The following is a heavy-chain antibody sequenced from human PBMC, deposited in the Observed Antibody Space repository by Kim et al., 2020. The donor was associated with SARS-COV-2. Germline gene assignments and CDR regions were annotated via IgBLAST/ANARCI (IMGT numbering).Heavy chain of an antibody. Sequence: GGSLRLSCAASGFTFSSYGMHWVRQAPGKGLEWVAVIWYDGSNKYYADSVKGRFTISRDNSKNTLYLQMNSLRAEDTAVYYCARKGDDSSGYYSVDAFDIWGQGTMVTVSS. CDR1: GFTFSSYG. CDR3: ARKGDDSSGYYSVDAFDI. V-gene: IGHV3-33*01. D-gene: IGHD3-22*01. CDR2: IWYDGSNK. J-gene: IGHJ3*02.